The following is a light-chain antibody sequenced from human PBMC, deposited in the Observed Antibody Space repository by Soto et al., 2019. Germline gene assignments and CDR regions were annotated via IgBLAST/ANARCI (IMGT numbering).Light chain of an antibody. CDR2: AAS. V-gene: IGKV1-39*01. CDR1: QSISSY. Sequence: DIQMTQSPSSLCASVGDRVTITCRASQSISSYLNWYQQKPGKAPKLLIYAASSLQSGVPSRFSGSGSGTDFTLTISSLQPEDFATYYCQQSYSTPRFGPGTKVDIK. CDR3: QQSYSTPR. J-gene: IGKJ3*01.